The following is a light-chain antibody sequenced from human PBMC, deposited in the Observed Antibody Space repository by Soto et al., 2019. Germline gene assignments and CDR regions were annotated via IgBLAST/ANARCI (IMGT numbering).Light chain of an antibody. CDR3: LSYTRSTIYV. Sequence: QSALTQPPSASGSPGQSVTISCTGTSSDVGAYNYVSWYQHHPGKAPKLVIYDVSKRPSGVPDRFSGFKSGNTASLTVSGLQAEDEADYFCLSYTRSTIYVLGTGTKLTVL. J-gene: IGLJ1*01. V-gene: IGLV2-8*01. CDR2: DVS. CDR1: SSDVGAYNY.